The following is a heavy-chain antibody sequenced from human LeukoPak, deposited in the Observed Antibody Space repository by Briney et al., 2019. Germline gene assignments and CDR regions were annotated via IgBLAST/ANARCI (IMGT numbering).Heavy chain of an antibody. Sequence: ASVKVSCKASGYTFTGYYMHWVRQAPGQGLEWMGWINPNSGGTNYAQKFQGRVTMTRDTSISTAYMELSRLRSDDTAVYYCARSWSGYWLLWGNNDAFDIWGQGTMVTVSS. CDR1: GYTFTGYY. J-gene: IGHJ3*02. CDR3: ARSWSGYWLLWGNNDAFDI. V-gene: IGHV1-2*02. D-gene: IGHD3-3*01. CDR2: INPNSGGT.